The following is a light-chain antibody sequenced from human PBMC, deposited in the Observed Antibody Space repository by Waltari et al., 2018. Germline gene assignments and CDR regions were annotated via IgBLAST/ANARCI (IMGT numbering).Light chain of an antibody. Sequence: GHSSNIIAWLQQQPGKGPRYLMKVNSDGSHRKGDEIPDRFSGSSSGAERYLTISSLQSEDEADCYCETGGHGTWVFGGGPKLTV. V-gene: IGLV4-69*01. CDR2: VNSDGSH. CDR3: ETGGHGTWV. CDR1: GHSSNI. J-gene: IGLJ3*02.